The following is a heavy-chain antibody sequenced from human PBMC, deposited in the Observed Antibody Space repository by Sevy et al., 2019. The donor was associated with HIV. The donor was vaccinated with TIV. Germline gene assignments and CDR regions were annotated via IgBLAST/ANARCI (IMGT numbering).Heavy chain of an antibody. Sequence: ASVKVSCKASGYTFTDYYIHWVRQAPGQGLEWMGWINPNTGGTNYGRKFQGRVTMTRDTSISTAYLELSRLRSDDTAVYHCANRSPGHWFDPWGQGTLVTVSS. D-gene: IGHD3-10*01. V-gene: IGHV1-2*02. J-gene: IGHJ5*02. CDR2: INPNTGGT. CDR3: ANRSPGHWFDP. CDR1: GYTFTDYY.